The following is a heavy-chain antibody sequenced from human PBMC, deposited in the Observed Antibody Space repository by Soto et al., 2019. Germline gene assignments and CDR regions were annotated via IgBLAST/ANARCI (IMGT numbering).Heavy chain of an antibody. D-gene: IGHD6-19*01. CDR1: VFALSSAW. J-gene: IGHJ6*02. V-gene: IGHV3-15*07. CDR3: ISGYSSVWYV. CDR2: IKSKTYGGTX. Sequence: GGSLRLSCAASVFALSSAWMTWVRQAPGKWLEWFGRIKSKTYGGTXDYAVSVXXRFTISRYDSKXTLYLXINNLKTEETAVYYCISGYSSVWYVWGQGTTVTVSS.